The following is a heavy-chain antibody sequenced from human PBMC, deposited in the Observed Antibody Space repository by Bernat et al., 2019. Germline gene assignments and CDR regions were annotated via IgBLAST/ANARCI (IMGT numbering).Heavy chain of an antibody. V-gene: IGHV3-64D*06. Sequence: EVQLVESGGGLVQPGGSLRLSCSASGFTFSTYAMHWVRQAPGKGLEYVSAINSNGVSTYYADSVKGRFTISRDNSKNTLYLQMSSLRAEETAVYYCEKDGYCSSTGCYTLDYWGQGTLVTVSS. J-gene: IGHJ4*02. D-gene: IGHD2-2*02. CDR1: GFTFSTYA. CDR2: INSNGVST. CDR3: EKDGYCSSTGCYTLDY.